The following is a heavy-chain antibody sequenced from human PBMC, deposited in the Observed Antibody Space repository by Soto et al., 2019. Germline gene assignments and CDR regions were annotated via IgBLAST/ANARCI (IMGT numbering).Heavy chain of an antibody. CDR2: IYYSGST. D-gene: IGHD3-10*01. V-gene: IGHV4-31*03. Sequence: QVQLQESGPGLVKPSQTLSLTCTVSGGSISSGGYYWSWIRQHPGKGLEWIGYIYYSGSTYYNPSLKSRVTISVDKSKNQFSLKLRSVTAADTAVYYCARETNTMVRGNWFDPWGQGTLVTVSS. CDR1: GGSISSGGYY. CDR3: ARETNTMVRGNWFDP. J-gene: IGHJ5*02.